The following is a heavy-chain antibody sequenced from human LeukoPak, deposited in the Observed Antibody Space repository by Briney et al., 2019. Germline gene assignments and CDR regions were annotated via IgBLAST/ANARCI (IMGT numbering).Heavy chain of an antibody. CDR2: IYYSGST. V-gene: IGHV4-39*01. Sequence: SETLSLTCTVSGGPISSSSYYWGWIRQPPGKGLEWIGSIYYSGSTYYNPSLKSRVTISVDTSKNQFSLKLSSVTAADTAVYYCARVVPLLWFGELSAYYYYGMDVWGQGTTVTVSS. D-gene: IGHD3-10*01. J-gene: IGHJ6*02. CDR3: ARVVPLLWFGELSAYYYYGMDV. CDR1: GGPISSSSYY.